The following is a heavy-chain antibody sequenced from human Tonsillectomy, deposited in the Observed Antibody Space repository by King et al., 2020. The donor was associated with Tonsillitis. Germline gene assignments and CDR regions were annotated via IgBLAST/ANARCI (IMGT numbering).Heavy chain of an antibody. D-gene: IGHD6-19*01. V-gene: IGHV3-30*04. CDR2: ISYDGSNK. CDR1: GFTFSSYA. CDR3: ARDSGDEGVAGTVD. J-gene: IGHJ4*02. Sequence: VQLVESGGGVVKPGRSLRLSCAASGFTFSSYAMHWVRQAPGKGLEWVAVISYDGSNKYYADSVKGRFTISRDNSKNTLYLQMNSLRAEDTAVYYCARDSGDEGVAGTVDWGQGTLVTVSS.